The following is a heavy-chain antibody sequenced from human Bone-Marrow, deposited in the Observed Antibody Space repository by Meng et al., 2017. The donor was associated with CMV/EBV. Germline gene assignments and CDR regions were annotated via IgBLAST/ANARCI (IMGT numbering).Heavy chain of an antibody. CDR2: INPNDDT. Sequence: VQLLRVWAEVKNPGAAVKVSCKASGYTVTDYYIHWVRQAPGQWLEWMGWINPNDDTNYAQNFQGRVTMTRDMSINTVYMELSRLTSDDTAVYYCARSSGWSRFDYWGLGTLVTVSS. D-gene: IGHD6-19*01. CDR3: ARSSGWSRFDY. V-gene: IGHV1-2*02. J-gene: IGHJ4*02. CDR1: GYTVTDYY.